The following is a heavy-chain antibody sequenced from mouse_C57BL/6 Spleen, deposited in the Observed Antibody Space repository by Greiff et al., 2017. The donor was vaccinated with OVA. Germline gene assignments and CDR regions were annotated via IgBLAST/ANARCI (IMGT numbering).Heavy chain of an antibody. CDR2: ISDGGSYT. J-gene: IGHJ4*01. D-gene: IGHD2-13*01. Sequence: EVQLVESGGGLVKPGGSLKLSCAASGFTFSSYAMSWVRQTPEKRLEWVATISDGGSYTYYPDNVKGRFTISRDNAKNNLYLQMSHLKSEDTAMYYCARERPVTGAMDYWGQGTSVTVSS. CDR1: GFTFSSYA. V-gene: IGHV5-4*01. CDR3: ARERPVTGAMDY.